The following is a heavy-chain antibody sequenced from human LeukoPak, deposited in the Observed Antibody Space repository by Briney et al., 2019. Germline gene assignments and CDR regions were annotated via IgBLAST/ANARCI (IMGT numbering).Heavy chain of an antibody. CDR1: GLTFSSYG. D-gene: IGHD4-17*01. Sequence: GGSLRLSCAASGLTFSSYGMHWVRQAPGKGLEWVAVIWYDGSNKYYADSVKGRFTISRDNSKNTLYLQMNSLRAEDTAVYYCARTAYGDYGFSAFDIWGQGTMVTVSS. J-gene: IGHJ3*02. CDR3: ARTAYGDYGFSAFDI. CDR2: IWYDGSNK. V-gene: IGHV3-33*01.